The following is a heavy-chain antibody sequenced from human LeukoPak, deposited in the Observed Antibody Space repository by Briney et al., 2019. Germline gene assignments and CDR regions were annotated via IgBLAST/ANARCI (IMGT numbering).Heavy chain of an antibody. Sequence: GGSLRLTCAASGFTFSSYAMSWVRQSPSKGLEGVSSFSGSGTGSGGTTYFGDSVKGRVNISRDNLKLTLILQINTLRAEDKGLYYCAEHWGSVAAPVEYGGQGTVVTVSS. V-gene: IGHV3-23*01. CDR3: AEHWGSVAAPVEY. CDR1: GFTFSSYA. J-gene: IGHJ4*02. CDR2: FSGSGTGSGGTT. D-gene: IGHD6-25*01.